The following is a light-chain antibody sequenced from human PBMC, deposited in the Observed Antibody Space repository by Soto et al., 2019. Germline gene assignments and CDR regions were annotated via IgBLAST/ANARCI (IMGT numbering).Light chain of an antibody. V-gene: IGKV1-5*03. CDR3: QHYNSYSCT. J-gene: IGKJ2*02. CDR2: KAS. CDR1: QSISSW. Sequence: DIPMTQSPSTLSASVGDRVNITCRASQSISSWLAWYQQKAGKAPKLLIYKASSLESGVPSRFSGSGAGTVFTLTISSLQPDDFATYYCQHYNSYSCTFGQGTKLEIK.